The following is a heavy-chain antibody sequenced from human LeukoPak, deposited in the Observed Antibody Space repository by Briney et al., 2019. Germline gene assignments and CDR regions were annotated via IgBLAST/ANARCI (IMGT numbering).Heavy chain of an antibody. CDR2: IYYSGST. Sequence: PSETLSLTCTVSGGSISSGGYYWSWIRQHPGKGLEWIGYIYYSGSTYYNPSLKSRVTISVDTSKNQFSLKLSSVTAADTAVYYCARDWASGGWYGDYFDYWGQGTLVTVSS. J-gene: IGHJ4*02. CDR3: ARDWASGGWYGDYFDY. CDR1: GGSISSGGYY. D-gene: IGHD6-19*01. V-gene: IGHV4-31*03.